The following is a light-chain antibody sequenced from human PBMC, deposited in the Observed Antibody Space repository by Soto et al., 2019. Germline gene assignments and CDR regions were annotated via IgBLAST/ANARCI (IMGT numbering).Light chain of an antibody. CDR2: DAT. J-gene: IGKJ5*01. CDR3: LHRMNWPLT. V-gene: IGKV3-11*01. CDR1: ETVSSY. Sequence: DIVLSQSPVTLSLSPGDRATLSCRVSETVSSYLLWYQQRPGQAPRLLIYDATNRATGVPARFSGSGSETDFTLTISSLEPEDLAVYYCLHRMNWPLTFGQGTRLEIK.